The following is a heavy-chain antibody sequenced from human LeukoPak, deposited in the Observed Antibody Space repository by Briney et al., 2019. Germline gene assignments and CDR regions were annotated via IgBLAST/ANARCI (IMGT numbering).Heavy chain of an antibody. D-gene: IGHD3-22*01. CDR3: ARDYYYDSSGSEPFDY. CDR2: ISSSSSYI. Sequence: PGGSLRLSCAASGFTFSSYSMNWVRQAPGRGLEWVSSISSSSSYIYYADSVKGRFTISRDNAKNSLYLQMNSLRAEDTAVYYCARDYYYDSSGSEPFDYWGQGTLVTVSS. V-gene: IGHV3-21*01. J-gene: IGHJ4*02. CDR1: GFTFSSYS.